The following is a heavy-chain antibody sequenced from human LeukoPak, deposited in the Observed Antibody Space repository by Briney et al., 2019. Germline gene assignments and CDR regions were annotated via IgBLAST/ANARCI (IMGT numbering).Heavy chain of an antibody. D-gene: IGHD3-3*01. CDR1: GYTFTSYG. V-gene: IGHV1-18*01. CDR2: ISAYNGNT. CDR3: ARGYYDFWSGLGHFDY. Sequence: ASVKVSCEASGYTFTSYGISWVRQAPGQGLEWMGWISAYNGNTNYAQKLQGRVTMTTDTSTSTAYMELRSLRSDDTAVYYCARGYYDFWSGLGHFDYWGQGTLVTVSS. J-gene: IGHJ4*02.